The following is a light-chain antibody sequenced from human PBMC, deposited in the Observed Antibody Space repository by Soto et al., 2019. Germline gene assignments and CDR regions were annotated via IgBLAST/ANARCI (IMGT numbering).Light chain of an antibody. Sequence: QSALTQPRSVSVSPGQSVTISCTGTSIDVVGYNYVSWFQQHPGKAPKLMIYDVSKRPSGVPDRFSGSKSGNTASLTISGLQAEDEADYYCCSYAGSPYVFGTGTKVTVL. CDR2: DVS. V-gene: IGLV2-11*01. CDR3: CSYAGSPYV. J-gene: IGLJ1*01. CDR1: SIDVVGYNY.